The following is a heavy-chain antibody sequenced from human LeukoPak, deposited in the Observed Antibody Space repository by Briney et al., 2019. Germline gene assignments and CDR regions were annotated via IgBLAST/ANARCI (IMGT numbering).Heavy chain of an antibody. V-gene: IGHV4-38-2*02. D-gene: IGHD1-1*01. CDR2: IYHSGST. J-gene: IGHJ3*01. Sequence: PSETLSLTCTVSGYSISTNFYWGWIRQSPAMGLEWIGSIYHSGSTYYNPSLKNRITISVDTSTNQFSLKLTSVTASDTAMYYCARDVHIYGNAFGVWGQGTMVTVSS. CDR1: GYSISTNFY. CDR3: ARDVHIYGNAFGV.